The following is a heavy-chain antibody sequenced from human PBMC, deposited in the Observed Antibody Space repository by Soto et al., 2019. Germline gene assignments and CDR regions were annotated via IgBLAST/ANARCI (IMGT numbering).Heavy chain of an antibody. D-gene: IGHD2-21*02. CDR3: ARDPDYGGNSGLGLVDY. CDR2: IIPIFGTP. V-gene: IGHV1-69*06. J-gene: IGHJ4*02. Sequence: QVQLVQSGAEVKKPGSSVKVSCKASGGTFSDSSINWVRQAPGQGLEWMGGIIPIFGTPHYAQKFQGRVTITADKSTSTAYREVSSLRSEDTAVYYCARDPDYGGNSGLGLVDYWGQGTLVTVSS. CDR1: GGTFSDSS.